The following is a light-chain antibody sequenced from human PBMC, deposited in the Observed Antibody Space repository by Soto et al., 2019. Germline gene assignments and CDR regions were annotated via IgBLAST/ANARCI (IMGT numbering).Light chain of an antibody. J-gene: IGKJ2*01. CDR3: QQYHGAPYT. V-gene: IGKV1-5*01. CDR1: ESVSNW. CDR2: DAS. Sequence: DVQMTQSPSTVSASVGDRVTITCRASESVSNWLAWYQQKPGKAPKLLIYDASSLESGVPSRFSGRGSGSEFTLSISSLQPDDFATFYCQQYHGAPYTFGKGTKLEIK.